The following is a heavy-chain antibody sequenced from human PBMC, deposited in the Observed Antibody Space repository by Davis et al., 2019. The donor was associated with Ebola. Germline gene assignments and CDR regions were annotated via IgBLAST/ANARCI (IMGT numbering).Heavy chain of an antibody. CDR1: GDTVSSIDGA. V-gene: IGHV6-1*01. D-gene: IGHD5-12*01. CDR3: ARGWLRSGLDV. J-gene: IGHJ6*04. CDR2: TYYSSKWYN. Sequence: PSETLSLTCDISGDTVSSIDGAWNWIRQSPSRGLEWLGRTYYSSKWYNDYAVSVKSRITIKPDTSKNQFSLHLNSVTPEDTAVYYCARGWLRSGLDVWGKGAAVIVSS.